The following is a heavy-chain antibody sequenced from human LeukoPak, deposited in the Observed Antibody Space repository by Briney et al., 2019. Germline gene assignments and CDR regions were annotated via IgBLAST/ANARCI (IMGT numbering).Heavy chain of an antibody. CDR3: AKDLVATLRGNNFDY. D-gene: IGHD5-12*01. V-gene: IGHV3-23*01. Sequence: AGGSLRLSCAASGFTFSSYAMSWVRQAPGKGLEWVSAISGSGGSTYYADSVKGRFTISRDNSKNTLYLQMNSLRAEDTAVYYCAKDLVATLRGNNFDYWGQGTLVTVSS. J-gene: IGHJ4*02. CDR1: GFTFSSYA. CDR2: ISGSGGST.